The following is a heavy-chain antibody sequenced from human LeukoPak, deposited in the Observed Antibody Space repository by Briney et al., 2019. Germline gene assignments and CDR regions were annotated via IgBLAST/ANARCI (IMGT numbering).Heavy chain of an antibody. J-gene: IGHJ4*01. CDR1: GFILSSHS. CDR2: ISSLTVGTHYI. V-gene: IGHV3-21*01. CDR3: ASSVLLTAPFDY. Sequence: GGSPRLSPAASGFILSSHSMNWVRRAPGKGVEWVSSISSLTVGTHYIYYADSVKGQFTISRDDAKNSRYLQMNSLRAEDTAVYYCASSVLLTAPFDYWRQGALVTVSS. D-gene: IGHD2-21*02.